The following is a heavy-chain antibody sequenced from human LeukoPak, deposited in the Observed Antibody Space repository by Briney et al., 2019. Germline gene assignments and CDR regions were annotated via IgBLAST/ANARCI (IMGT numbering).Heavy chain of an antibody. CDR2: VRVNGRST. V-gene: IGHV3-23*01. D-gene: IGHD1-14*01. Sequence: GGSLRLSCAASGFTFSSYAMSWVRQAPGKGLEWVSTVRVNGRSTYYADSVKGRFTISRDNSKNTLYLQMNSLRAEDTALYYCAKPGEPSNYYFDYWGQGALVTVSS. CDR3: AKPGEPSNYYFDY. J-gene: IGHJ4*02. CDR1: GFTFSSYA.